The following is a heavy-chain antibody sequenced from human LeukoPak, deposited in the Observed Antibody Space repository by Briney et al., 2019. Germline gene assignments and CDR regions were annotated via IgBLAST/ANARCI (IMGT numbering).Heavy chain of an antibody. Sequence: GGSLRLSCAASGFTFSSYWMHWVRQAPGKGLVWVSRINPDGSTTSYADSVKGRFTISRDSAKNTLYLQMNSLRAEDTAVYYCTRVSVGRYYFDNWGQGTPVTVS. D-gene: IGHD3-3*02. J-gene: IGHJ4*02. CDR1: GFTFSSYW. V-gene: IGHV3-74*01. CDR2: INPDGSTT. CDR3: TRVSVGRYYFDN.